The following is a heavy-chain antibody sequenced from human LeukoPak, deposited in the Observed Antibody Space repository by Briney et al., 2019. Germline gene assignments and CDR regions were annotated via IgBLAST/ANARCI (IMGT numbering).Heavy chain of an antibody. V-gene: IGHV4-61*05. CDR3: ARQLRMDV. CDR2: IYYSGST. J-gene: IGHJ6*04. CDR1: GGSISSSSYY. Sequence: SETLSLTCTVSGGSISSSSYYWGWIRQPPGKGLEWIGYIYYSGSTNYNPSLKSRVTISVDTSKNQFSLKLSSVTAADTAVYYCARQLRMDVWGKGTTVTVSS. D-gene: IGHD2-2*01.